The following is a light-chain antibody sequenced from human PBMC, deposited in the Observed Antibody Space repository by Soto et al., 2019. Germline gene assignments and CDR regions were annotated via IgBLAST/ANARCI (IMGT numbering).Light chain of an antibody. Sequence: EIGLTQSPATLCLSPGERATLSCRASQSVSSYLAWYQQKPGQGPRLLIYDASNRATGIPARFSGSGSGTDFTLTISSLEPEDFAVYYCQQRSNWPRTFGQGTKVDIK. CDR3: QQRSNWPRT. CDR1: QSVSSY. J-gene: IGKJ1*01. CDR2: DAS. V-gene: IGKV3-11*01.